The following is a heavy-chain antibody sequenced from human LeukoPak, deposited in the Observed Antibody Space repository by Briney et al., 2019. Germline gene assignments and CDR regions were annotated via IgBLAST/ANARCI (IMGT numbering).Heavy chain of an antibody. V-gene: IGHV5-51*01. CDR2: IYPGDSDT. CDR1: GYRFSTYW. J-gene: IGHJ3*02. D-gene: IGHD7-27*01. CDR3: ARHKSLGIYAFHI. Sequence: GESLKISCKGSGYRFSTYWIGWVRQMPGKGLEWMGIIYPGDSDTRYSPSFQGQVTISADKSISTAYLQWSSLKASDTAMYYCARHKSLGIYAFHIWGQGTMVTVSS.